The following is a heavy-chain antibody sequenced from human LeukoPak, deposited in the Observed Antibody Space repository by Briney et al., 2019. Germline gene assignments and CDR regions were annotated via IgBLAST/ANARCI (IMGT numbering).Heavy chain of an antibody. J-gene: IGHJ6*02. CDR1: GFTFSSYA. CDR3: ARRAYYYDSSGYYTPERRAQPLYYYYGMDV. Sequence: QPGGSLRLSCAASGFTFSSYAMSWVRQAPGKGLEWVSVIYSGGSTYYADSVKGRFTISRDNSKNTLYLQMNSLRAEDTAVYYCARRAYYYDSSGYYTPERRAQPLYYYYGMDVWGQGTTVTVSS. CDR2: IYSGGST. V-gene: IGHV3-66*01. D-gene: IGHD3-22*01.